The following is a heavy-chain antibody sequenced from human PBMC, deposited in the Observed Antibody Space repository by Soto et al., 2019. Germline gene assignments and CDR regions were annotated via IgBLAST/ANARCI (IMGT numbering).Heavy chain of an antibody. D-gene: IGHD3-3*01. J-gene: IGHJ6*02. V-gene: IGHV1-69*13. CDR2: IIPIFGTA. CDR1: GGTFSSYA. CDR3: ARKGLGGRGYPEYYYYYGMDV. Sequence: SVKVSCKASGGTFSSYAISWVRQAPGQGLEWMGGIIPIFGTANYAQKFQGRVTITADESTSTAYMELSSLRSEDTAVYYCARKGLGGRGYPEYYYYYGMDVWGQGTTVTVSS.